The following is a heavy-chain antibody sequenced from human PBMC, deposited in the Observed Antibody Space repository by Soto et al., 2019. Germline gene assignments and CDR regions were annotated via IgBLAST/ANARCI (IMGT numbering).Heavy chain of an antibody. V-gene: IGHV1-18*04. CDR3: ARVVGTSIAVAGVFDP. D-gene: IGHD6-19*01. J-gene: IGHJ5*02. Sequence: ASVKVSCKASGYTFTSYVISWVRQAPGQGLEWMGWISAYNGNTNYAQKLQGRVTMTTDTSTSTAYMELRSLRSDDTAVYYCARVVGTSIAVAGVFDPWGQGILVTVPS. CDR2: ISAYNGNT. CDR1: GYTFTSYV.